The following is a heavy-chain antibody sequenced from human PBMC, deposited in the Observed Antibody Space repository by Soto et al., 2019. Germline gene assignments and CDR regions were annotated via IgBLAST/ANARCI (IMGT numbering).Heavy chain of an antibody. CDR3: ARDGAVAGDSNFDY. CDR2: INAGNGDI. V-gene: IGHV1-3*01. Sequence: ASVKVSGKASGYTFTSSAIHWVRQAPGQGLEWMGWINAGNGDIKHSQKFQHRVTITRDTSASTAYMELSSLRLEDTAVYYCARDGAVAGDSNFDYWGQGTLVTVSS. CDR1: GYTFTSSA. D-gene: IGHD6-19*01. J-gene: IGHJ4*02.